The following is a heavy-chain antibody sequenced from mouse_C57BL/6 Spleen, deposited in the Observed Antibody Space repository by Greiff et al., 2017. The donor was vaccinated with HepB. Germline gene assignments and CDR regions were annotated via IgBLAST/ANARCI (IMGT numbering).Heavy chain of an antibody. Sequence: EVQLVESGPGLVKPSQSLSLTCSVTGYSITSGYYWNWIRQFPGNKLEWMGYISYDGSNNYNPSLKNRISITRDTSKNQFFLKLNSVTTEDTATYYCANCYDGYYAWFAYWGQGTLVTVSA. D-gene: IGHD2-3*01. J-gene: IGHJ3*01. CDR1: GYSITSGYY. CDR2: ISYDGSN. CDR3: ANCYDGYYAWFAY. V-gene: IGHV3-6*01.